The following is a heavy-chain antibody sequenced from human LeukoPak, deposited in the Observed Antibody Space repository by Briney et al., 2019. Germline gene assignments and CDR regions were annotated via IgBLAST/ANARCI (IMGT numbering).Heavy chain of an antibody. V-gene: IGHV3-48*03. CDR1: GFTFSSYE. CDR2: ISSSGSTI. D-gene: IGHD5-18*01. CDR3: AATKRGGYGYNY. Sequence: GSLRLSCAASGFTFSSYEMNWVRQAPGKGLEWVSYISSSGSTIYYADSVKGRFTISRDNAKNSLYPQMNSLRAEDTAVYYCAATKRGGYGYNYWGQGTLVTVSS. J-gene: IGHJ4*02.